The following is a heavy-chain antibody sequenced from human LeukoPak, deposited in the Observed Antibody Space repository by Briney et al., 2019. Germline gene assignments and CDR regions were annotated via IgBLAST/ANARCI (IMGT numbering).Heavy chain of an antibody. CDR1: GYSFTSYW. CDR3: ARQPFYCSGGSCYDFDY. D-gene: IGHD2-15*01. V-gene: IGHV5-51*01. CDR2: IYPGDSDT. Sequence: GESLKISCKGSGYSFTSYWIGWVRQMPGKGLEWMGIIYPGDSDTRYSPSFQGQVTISADKSISTAYLQWSSLKASDTAMYYCARQPFYCSGGSCYDFDYWGQGTPVTVSS. J-gene: IGHJ4*02.